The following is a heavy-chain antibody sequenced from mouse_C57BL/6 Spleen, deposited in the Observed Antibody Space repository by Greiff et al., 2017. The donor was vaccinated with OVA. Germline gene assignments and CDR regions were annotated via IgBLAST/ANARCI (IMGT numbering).Heavy chain of an antibody. J-gene: IGHJ4*01. Sequence: VQLKQSGPELVKPGASVKISCKASGYTFTDYYMNWVKQSHGKSLEWIGDINPNNGGTSYNQKFKGKATLTVDKSSSTAYMELRSLTSEDSAVYYCARVYGSSRYYAMDYWGQGTSVTVSS. V-gene: IGHV1-26*01. CDR1: GYTFTDYY. CDR2: INPNNGGT. CDR3: ARVYGSSRYYAMDY. D-gene: IGHD1-1*01.